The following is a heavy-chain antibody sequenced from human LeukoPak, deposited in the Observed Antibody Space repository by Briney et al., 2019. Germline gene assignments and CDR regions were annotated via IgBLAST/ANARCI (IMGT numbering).Heavy chain of an antibody. CDR1: GGTFSSYA. D-gene: IGHD3-10*01. CDR3: ATDNPRGIAMGYFDY. Sequence: ASVKVSCKASGGTFSSYAISWVRQAPGQGLEWMGGFDPEDGETIYAQKFQGRVTMTEDTSTDTAYMELSSLRSEDTAVYYCATDNPRGIAMGYFDYWGQGTLVTVSS. CDR2: FDPEDGET. V-gene: IGHV1-24*01. J-gene: IGHJ4*02.